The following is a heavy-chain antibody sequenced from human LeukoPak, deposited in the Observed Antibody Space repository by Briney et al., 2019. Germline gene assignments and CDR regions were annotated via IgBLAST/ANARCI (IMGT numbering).Heavy chain of an antibody. CDR1: GFTFSSYW. Sequence: GGSLRLSCAASGFTFSSYWMSWVRQAPGKGLEWVANIKQDGSEKYYVDSVMGRFTISRDNAKNSLYLQMNSLRAEDTAVYYCARDGGVFAGSHRSRAVGYFDYWGQGTLVTVSS. V-gene: IGHV3-7*01. J-gene: IGHJ4*02. D-gene: IGHD1-26*01. CDR3: ARDGGVFAGSHRSRAVGYFDY. CDR2: IKQDGSEK.